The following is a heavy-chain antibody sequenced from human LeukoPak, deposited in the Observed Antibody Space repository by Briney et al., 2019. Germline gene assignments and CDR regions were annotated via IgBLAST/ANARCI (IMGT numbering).Heavy chain of an antibody. Sequence: GGSLRLSCAASRFTFSNYGVNWVRQAPGKGLEWVSYINSRSSTIYYADSVRGRFTISRDNAKNSLYLQMNSLRAEDTAVYYCAREAAGPYYDSSGYYYEVNWFDPWGQGTLVTVSS. D-gene: IGHD3-22*01. CDR2: INSRSSTI. CDR3: AREAAGPYYDSSGYYYEVNWFDP. J-gene: IGHJ5*02. CDR1: RFTFSNYG. V-gene: IGHV3-48*04.